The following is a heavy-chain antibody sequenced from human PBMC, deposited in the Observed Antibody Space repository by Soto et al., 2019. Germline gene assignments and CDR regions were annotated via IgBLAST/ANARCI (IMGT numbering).Heavy chain of an antibody. D-gene: IGHD5-18*01. CDR2: IDYSGST. J-gene: IGHJ4*02. Sequence: QVQLQESGPGLVKPSQTLSLTCTVSGGSISSGDYYWSWIRQPPGKGLEWIGYIDYSGSTYYNPSLKSRVTISVDTSTNQFSLKLSSVTAADTAVYYWARNRYGYIFYEYWGQGTLVTVSS. CDR3: ARNRYGYIFYEY. CDR1: GGSISSGDYY. V-gene: IGHV4-30-4*01.